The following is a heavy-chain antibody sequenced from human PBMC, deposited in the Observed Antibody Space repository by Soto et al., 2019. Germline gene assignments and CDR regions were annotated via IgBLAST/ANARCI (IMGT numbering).Heavy chain of an antibody. V-gene: IGHV3-30-3*01. CDR3: AYDSSGYLDY. D-gene: IGHD3-22*01. CDR2: ISYDGSNK. CDR1: GFSFSDYA. J-gene: IGHJ4*02. Sequence: GGSLRLSCAASGFSFSDYAMHWVRQAPGKGLEWVAVISYDGSNKYYADSVKGRFTISRDNSQNALYLQMNSLRAEDTAVYYCAYDSSGYLDYWGQGTLVTVSS.